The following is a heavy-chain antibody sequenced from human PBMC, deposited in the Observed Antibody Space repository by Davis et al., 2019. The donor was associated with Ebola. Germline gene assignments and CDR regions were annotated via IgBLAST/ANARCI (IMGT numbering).Heavy chain of an antibody. CDR2: IDHGGTT. CDR1: GASISSDHC. J-gene: IGHJ6*02. V-gene: IGHV4-4*03. Sequence: PPQTLSPTCPLPGASISSDHCWTWVRLPPGKGLQWFAEIDHGGTTNYDPSLKSRVTISLDKSKNQFSLKLTSVTAADTAVYYCGRGPYGLDVWGQGTTVTVSS. CDR3: GRGPYGLDV.